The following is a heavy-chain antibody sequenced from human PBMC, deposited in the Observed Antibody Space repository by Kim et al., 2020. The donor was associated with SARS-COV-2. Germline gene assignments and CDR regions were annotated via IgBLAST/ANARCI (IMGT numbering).Heavy chain of an antibody. V-gene: IGHV4-34*01. J-gene: IGHJ6*02. CDR2: INHSGST. D-gene: IGHD4-17*01. Sequence: SETLSLTCAVYGGSFSGYYWSWIRQPPGKGLEWIGEINHSGSTNYNPSLKSRVTISVDTSKNQFSLKLSSVTAADTAVYYCARGATTVTTQRYYYYYYGMDVWGQGTTVTVSS. CDR3: ARGATTVTTQRYYYYYYGMDV. CDR1: GGSFSGYY.